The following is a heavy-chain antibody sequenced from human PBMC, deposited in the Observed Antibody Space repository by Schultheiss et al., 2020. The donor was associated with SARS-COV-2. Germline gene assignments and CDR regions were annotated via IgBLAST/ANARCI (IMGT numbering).Heavy chain of an antibody. Sequence: SETLSLTCTVSGGSISSYYWSWIRQPPGKGLEWIGEINHSGSTNYNPSLKSRVTISVDTSKNQFSLNLSSVTAADTAVYYCARGLYEDSIYYYYGMDVWGQGTTVTVSS. V-gene: IGHV4-34*01. J-gene: IGHJ6*02. CDR1: GGSISSYY. D-gene: IGHD5/OR15-5a*01. CDR2: INHSGST. CDR3: ARGLYEDSIYYYYGMDV.